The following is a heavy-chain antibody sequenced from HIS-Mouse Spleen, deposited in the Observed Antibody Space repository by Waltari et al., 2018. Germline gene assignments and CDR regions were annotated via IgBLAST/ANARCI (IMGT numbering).Heavy chain of an antibody. V-gene: IGHV4-39*01. CDR2: IYYSGST. CDR3: AAPLVGATDYFDY. Sequence: QLQLQESGPGLVKPSETLSLPCTVPGGSISSSRYYWGWIRQPPGKGLEWIGSIYYSGSTYYNPSLKSRVTISVDTSKNQFSLKLSSVTAADTAVYYCAAPLVGATDYFDYWGQGTLVTVSS. J-gene: IGHJ4*02. CDR1: GGSISSSRYY. D-gene: IGHD1-26*01.